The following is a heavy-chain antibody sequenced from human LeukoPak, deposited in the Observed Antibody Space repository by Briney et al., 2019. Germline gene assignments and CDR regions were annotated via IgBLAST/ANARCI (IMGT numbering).Heavy chain of an antibody. J-gene: IGHJ3*02. CDR2: IIPMFGTA. CDR3: ARDRGPNALDI. Sequence: SVKVSCKATGDIFSRYAISWVRQAPGQGLEWMGGIIPMFGTADYAQRFQDRVTITAVDSTSTAYMEMSSLRFEDTAVYYCARDRGPNALDIWGQGTMVSVPS. V-gene: IGHV1-69*13. CDR1: GDIFSRYA.